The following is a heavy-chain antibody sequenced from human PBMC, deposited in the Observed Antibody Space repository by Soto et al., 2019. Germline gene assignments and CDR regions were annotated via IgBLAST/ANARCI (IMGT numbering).Heavy chain of an antibody. D-gene: IGHD6-19*01. CDR2: IYHSGST. V-gene: IGHV4-4*02. J-gene: IGHJ5*02. CDR1: GGSISSSNW. Sequence: SETLSLTCAVSGGSISSSNWWGWVRQPPGKGLEWVGEIYHSGSTNYNPSLKSRVTISVDKSKNQFSLKLSSVTAADTAVYYCARGSSGWYWFDPWGQGTLVTVSS. CDR3: ARGSSGWYWFDP.